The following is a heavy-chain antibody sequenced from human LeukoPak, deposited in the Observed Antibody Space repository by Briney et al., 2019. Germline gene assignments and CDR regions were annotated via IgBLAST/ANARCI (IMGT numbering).Heavy chain of an antibody. CDR2: INWNGGST. CDR3: ARDHLQTLTYYYDSSGDAFDI. J-gene: IGHJ3*02. Sequence: GGSLRLSCAASGFIFSSYEMNWVRQAPGKGLEWVSGINWNGGSTGYADSVKGRFTISRDNAKNSLYLQMNSLRAEDTALYYCARDHLQTLTYYYDSSGDAFDIWGQGTMVTVSS. V-gene: IGHV3-20*04. D-gene: IGHD3-22*01. CDR1: GFIFSSYE.